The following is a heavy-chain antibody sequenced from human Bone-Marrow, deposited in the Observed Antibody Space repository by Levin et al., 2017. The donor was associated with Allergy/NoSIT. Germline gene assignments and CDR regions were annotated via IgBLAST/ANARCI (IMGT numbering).Heavy chain of an antibody. CDR1: GFTFSSYS. D-gene: IGHD2-15*01. V-gene: IGHV3-21*01. CDR2: ISSSSSYI. CDR3: ARFRNGYCSGGSCLVSAEPGRRGFDY. Sequence: GGSLRLSCAASGFTFSSYSMNWVRQAPGKGLEWVSSISSSSSYIYYADSVKGRFTISRDNAKNSLYLQMNSLRAEDTAVYYCARFRNGYCSGGSCLVSAEPGRRGFDYWGQGTLVTVSS. J-gene: IGHJ4*02.